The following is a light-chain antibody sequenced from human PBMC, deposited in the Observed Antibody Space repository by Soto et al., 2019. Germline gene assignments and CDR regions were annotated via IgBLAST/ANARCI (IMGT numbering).Light chain of an antibody. CDR2: GAS. Sequence: EIVMTQSQVTLSVSPEERATLSCRASQSVGSDLAWYQQKPGQAPRLLIYGASTRATGIPARFSGDGSGTEFTLIISSLQSEDFAVYYCQQYSKWPPVTFGGGTKVEIK. J-gene: IGKJ4*01. V-gene: IGKV3-15*01. CDR1: QSVGSD. CDR3: QQYSKWPPVT.